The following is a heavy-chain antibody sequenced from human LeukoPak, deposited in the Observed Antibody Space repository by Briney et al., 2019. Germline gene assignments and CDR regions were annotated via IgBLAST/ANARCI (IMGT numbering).Heavy chain of an antibody. CDR3: ARDLGCSSTSCYTQSFDP. Sequence: GASVKVSCKASGYTFTSYYMHWVRQAPGQGLEWMGIINPSGGSTSYAQKFQGRVTMTRDMSTSTVYMELSSLRSEDTAVYYCARDLGCSSTSCYTQSFDPWGQGTLVTVPS. D-gene: IGHD2-2*02. J-gene: IGHJ5*02. V-gene: IGHV1-46*01. CDR1: GYTFTSYY. CDR2: INPSGGST.